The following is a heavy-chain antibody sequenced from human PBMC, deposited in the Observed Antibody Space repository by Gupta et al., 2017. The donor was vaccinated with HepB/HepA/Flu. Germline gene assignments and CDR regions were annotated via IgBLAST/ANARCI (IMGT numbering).Heavy chain of an antibody. D-gene: IGHD3-10*01. CDR3: SRDTFGPYDY. Sequence: EVQLAESGGGFVQPGGSLRLSCAASGFPVSSYWMHWVRQAPGQGLVWVSRINQHGSVINYADSVKGRFTISRNNTKNALYLQMNSLRAEDTAIYFCSRDTFGPYDYWCQGTLVTVSS. CDR2: INQHGSVI. CDR1: GFPVSSYW. J-gene: IGHJ4*02. V-gene: IGHV3-74*01.